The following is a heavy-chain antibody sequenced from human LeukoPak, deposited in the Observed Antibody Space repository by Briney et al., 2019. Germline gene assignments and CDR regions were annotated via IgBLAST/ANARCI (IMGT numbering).Heavy chain of an antibody. J-gene: IGHJ4*02. CDR3: WGGVEPLAANTLAY. CDR2: RCSDGNT. V-gene: IGHV3-53*01. D-gene: IGHD3-16*01. CDR1: GFTVITND. Sequence: GGSLRLSCAASGFTVITNDMTWVRQAPGKGLEWVSVRCSDGNTKYSAYVQGRFTISTDNSKNTLSLEMNSLSTDDHAVDYCWGGVEPLAANTLAYWGQGTLVTGCS.